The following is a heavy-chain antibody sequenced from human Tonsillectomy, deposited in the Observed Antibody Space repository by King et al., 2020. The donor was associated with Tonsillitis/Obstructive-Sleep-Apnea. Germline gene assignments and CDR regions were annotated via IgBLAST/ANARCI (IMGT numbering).Heavy chain of an antibody. CDR1: GGSFSGYY. V-gene: IGHV4-34*01. CDR3: AREGDPTLFDY. J-gene: IGHJ4*02. Sequence: VQLQQWGAGLLKPSETLSLTCAVYGGSFSGYYWSWIRQPPGKGLEWIGEINHSGSTNYNPSLKSRITISVDTSKNQFSLKLSSVTAADTAVYYCAREGDPTLFDYWGQGTLVTVSS. CDR2: INHSGST. D-gene: IGHD1-26*01.